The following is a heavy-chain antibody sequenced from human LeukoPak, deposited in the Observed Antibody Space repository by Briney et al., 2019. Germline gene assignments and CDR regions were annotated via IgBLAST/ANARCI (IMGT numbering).Heavy chain of an antibody. J-gene: IGHJ4*02. Sequence: KPGGSLRLSCAASGFTFSSYSMNWVRQAPGRGLEWVGHIKSKTDGGTTDYGAPVKGRFTISRDDSKNTLYLQINSLKTEDTAVYYCTTGSSGWSSWGQGTLVTVSS. V-gene: IGHV3-15*01. CDR1: GFTFSSYS. D-gene: IGHD6-19*01. CDR2: IKSKTDGGTT. CDR3: TTGSSGWSS.